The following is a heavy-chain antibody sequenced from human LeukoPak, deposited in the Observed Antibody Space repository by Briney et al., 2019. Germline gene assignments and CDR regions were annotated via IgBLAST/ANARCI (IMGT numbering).Heavy chain of an antibody. D-gene: IGHD5-18*01. CDR2: FDPEDGET. V-gene: IGHV1-24*01. CDR1: GYTLTELS. Sequence: ASVKVSCKVSGYTLTELSMHWVRQAPGKGLEWMGGFDPEDGETIYAQKFQGRVTMTEDTSTDTAYMELSRLRSEDTAVYYCATTYSYGWYYFDYWGQGTLVTVSS. J-gene: IGHJ4*02. CDR3: ATTYSYGWYYFDY.